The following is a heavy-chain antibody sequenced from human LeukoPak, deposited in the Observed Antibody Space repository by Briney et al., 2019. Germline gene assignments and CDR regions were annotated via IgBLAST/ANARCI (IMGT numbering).Heavy chain of an antibody. CDR3: ARGVYDFWSGYPHNWFDP. J-gene: IGHJ5*02. D-gene: IGHD3-3*01. CDR1: GGSISSHY. CDR2: IYYSGST. Sequence: SETLSLTCTVSGGSISSHYWSWIRQPPGKGLEWIGYIYYSGSTNYNPSLKSRVTISVDTSKNQFSLKLSSVTAADTAVYCCARGVYDFWSGYPHNWFDPWGQGTLVRVS. V-gene: IGHV4-59*11.